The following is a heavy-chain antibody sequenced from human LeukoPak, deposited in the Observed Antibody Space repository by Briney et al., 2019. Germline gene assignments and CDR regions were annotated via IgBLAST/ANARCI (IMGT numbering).Heavy chain of an antibody. CDR1: GFTFSRFG. CDR3: ARDSAPYCGGDCYFDY. Sequence: PGRSLRLSCAASGFTFSRFGMHWVRQAPGKGLEWEGVIWFDGSSTYYADSVKGRFTISRDNSKNMLYLQMNSLRVEDTCVYFCARDSAPYCGGDCYFDYWGHGTLVTVSS. V-gene: IGHV3-33*01. CDR2: IWFDGSST. D-gene: IGHD2-21*02. J-gene: IGHJ4*01.